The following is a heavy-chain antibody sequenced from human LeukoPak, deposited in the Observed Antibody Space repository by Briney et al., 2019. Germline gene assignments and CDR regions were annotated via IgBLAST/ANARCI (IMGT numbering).Heavy chain of an antibody. J-gene: IGHJ4*02. V-gene: IGHV1-46*01. CDR2: INPSGGST. Sequence: ASVKVSCKASGYTFTSYYMHWVRQAPGQGLEWMGIINPSGGSTSYAQKFQGRVTMTWDTSTSTVYMELSSLRSEDTAVYYCARDDPTMAIFDYWGQGTLVTVSS. CDR3: ARDDPTMAIFDY. CDR1: GYTFTSYY. D-gene: IGHD3-10*01.